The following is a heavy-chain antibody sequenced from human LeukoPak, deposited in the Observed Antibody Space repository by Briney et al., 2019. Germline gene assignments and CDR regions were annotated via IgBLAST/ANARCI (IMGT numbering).Heavy chain of an antibody. V-gene: IGHV4-39*01. CDR2: VYYSGST. CDR1: GRSISSSSYY. Sequence: SETLSLTCTVSGRSISSSSYYWGWFRQPPGKGLERFGSVYYSGSTYYNPSLKSRVTISVHTSKHQFSLKLSSVTAADTAVYYCARHVVVVPAAMIMRSYFDYWGQGSMVTVSS. CDR3: ARHVVVVPAAMIMRSYFDY. J-gene: IGHJ4*02. D-gene: IGHD2-2*01.